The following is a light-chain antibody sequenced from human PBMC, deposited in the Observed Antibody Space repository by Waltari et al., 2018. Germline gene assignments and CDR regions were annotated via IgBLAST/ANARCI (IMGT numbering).Light chain of an antibody. V-gene: IGLV1-40*01. CDR3: QSYDTTLSAVV. CDR1: KSNIGADFY. J-gene: IGLJ2*01. CDR2: SFS. Sequence: QSVLTQPPSVSGAPGQRVTISCSGTKSNIGADFYVHWYQQVPGTAPKLLLHSFSNRPSGVSDRFSGFKSGASASLVITGLQAEDEAMYYCQSYDTTLSAVVFGGGTRLTV.